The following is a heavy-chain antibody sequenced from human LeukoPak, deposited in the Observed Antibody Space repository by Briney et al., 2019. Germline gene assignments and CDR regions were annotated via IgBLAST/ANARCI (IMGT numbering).Heavy chain of an antibody. D-gene: IGHD3-22*01. CDR2: IYPGDSDT. CDR3: ARPIKGKYYYDSSGSQPSDY. J-gene: IGHJ4*02. V-gene: IGHV5-51*01. CDR1: GYSFNTYW. Sequence: GGALKISCKGSGYSFNTYWIGWVRPLPGKGLEWMGIIYPGDSDTKYSPSFQGQVTISADKSISTAYLQWSSLKASDTAMYYCARPIKGKYYYDSSGSQPSDYWGQGTLVTVSS.